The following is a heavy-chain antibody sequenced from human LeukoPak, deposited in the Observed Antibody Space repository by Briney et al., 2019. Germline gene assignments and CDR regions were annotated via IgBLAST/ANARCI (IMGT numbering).Heavy chain of an antibody. D-gene: IGHD3-22*01. Sequence: QTGGSLRLPCTVSGFTVSSNSMSWVRQAPGKGLEWVSFIYTTGRTHNSDSVKGRFTISRDSSKNTLYLQMNSLRAEDTAVYYCARRAGDYSHPYDYWGQGTLVTVSS. CDR2: IYTTGRT. V-gene: IGHV3-53*01. CDR3: ARRAGDYSHPYDY. J-gene: IGHJ4*02. CDR1: GFTVSSNS.